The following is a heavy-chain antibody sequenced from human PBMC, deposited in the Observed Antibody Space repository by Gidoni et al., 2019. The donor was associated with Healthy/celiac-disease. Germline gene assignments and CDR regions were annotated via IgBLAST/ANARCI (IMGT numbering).Heavy chain of an antibody. V-gene: IGHV1-2*02. Sequence: QVHLVQSGAEMREPGASVGVSCKATGDTFTDYYMHWVRLAPGQGLEWMGWIIPISGATSYAQNFQGRVTMTRDTSISTAYMELSRLRSDDTAVYYCARGYCSGGRCYYTFWGQGTLVTVSS. D-gene: IGHD2-15*01. CDR2: IIPISGAT. CDR3: ARGYCSGGRCYYTF. J-gene: IGHJ4*02. CDR1: GDTFTDYY.